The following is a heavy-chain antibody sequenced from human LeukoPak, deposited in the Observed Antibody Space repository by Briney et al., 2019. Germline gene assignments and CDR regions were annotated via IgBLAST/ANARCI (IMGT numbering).Heavy chain of an antibody. D-gene: IGHD3-9*01. J-gene: IGHJ4*02. Sequence: SETLSLTCAVYGGSFSSYYWSWIRQPPGKGLEWIGEINHSGSTNYNPSRKSRVTISVDTSKNQFSLKLSSVTAADTAVYYCARGRSILTALDYWGQGTLVTVSS. CDR2: INHSGST. CDR3: ARGRSILTALDY. CDR1: GGSFSSYY. V-gene: IGHV4-34*01.